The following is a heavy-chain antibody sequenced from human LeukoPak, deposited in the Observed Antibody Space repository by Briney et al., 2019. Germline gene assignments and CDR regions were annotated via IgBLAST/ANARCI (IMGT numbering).Heavy chain of an antibody. CDR3: ARSGTYGSGRSWFDP. J-gene: IGHJ5*02. CDR2: INHSGST. V-gene: IGHV4-34*01. D-gene: IGHD3-10*01. CDR1: GGSFSGYY. Sequence: SETLPLTCAVYGGSFSGYYWSWIRQPPGKGLEWIGEINHSGSTNYNPSLKSRVTISVDTSKNQFSLKLSSVTAADTAVYYCARSGTYGSGRSWFDPWGQGTLVTVSS.